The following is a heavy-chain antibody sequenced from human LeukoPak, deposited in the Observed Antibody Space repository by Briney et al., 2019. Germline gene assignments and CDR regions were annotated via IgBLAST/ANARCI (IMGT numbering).Heavy chain of an antibody. J-gene: IGHJ6*03. CDR1: GGSISSYY. D-gene: IGHD2-15*01. V-gene: IGHV4-4*07. Sequence: PSETLSVTCTVSGGSISSYYWSWIRQPAGKGLEWIGRIYTSGSTNYNPSLTSRGTMSVDTSKTQFSLTLSSVTAADTPVYYCATDGFHCSGGSCFYSYYYYMDVWGKGTTVTVSS. CDR3: ATDGFHCSGGSCFYSYYYYMDV. CDR2: IYTSGST.